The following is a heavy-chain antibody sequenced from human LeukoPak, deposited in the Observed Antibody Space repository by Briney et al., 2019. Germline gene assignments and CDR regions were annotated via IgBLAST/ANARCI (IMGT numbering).Heavy chain of an antibody. J-gene: IGHJ5*02. CDR3: ARDGRGDYRSGGNCLMFDP. CDR1: GFTFSSYS. D-gene: IGHD2-15*01. V-gene: IGHV3-21*01. Sequence: GGSLRLSCAASGFTFSSYSLNWVRQAPGKGLEWVSSISGSSSYIYYADSVKGRFTISRNNAKKSLFLQMNSLRAEDTAVYYCARDGRGDYRSGGNCLMFDPWGQGTLVTVSS. CDR2: ISGSSSYI.